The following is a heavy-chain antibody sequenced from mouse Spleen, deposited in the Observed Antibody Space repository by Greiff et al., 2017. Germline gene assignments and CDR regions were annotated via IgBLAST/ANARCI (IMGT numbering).Heavy chain of an antibody. CDR2: IHPNSGST. V-gene: IGHV1-64*01. J-gene: IGHJ4*01. CDR3: ARTYYARSYYAMDY. CDR1: GYTFTSYW. D-gene: IGHD2-10*01. Sequence: QVQLQQPGAELVKPGASVKLSCKASGYTFTSYWMHWVKQRPGQGLEWIGMIHPNSGSTNYNEKFKSKATLTVDKSSSTAYMQLSSLTSEDSAVYYCARTYYARSYYAMDYWGQGTSVTVSS.